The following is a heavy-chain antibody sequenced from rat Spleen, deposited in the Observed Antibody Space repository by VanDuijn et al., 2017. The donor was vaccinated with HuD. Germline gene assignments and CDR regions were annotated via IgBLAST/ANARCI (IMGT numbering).Heavy chain of an antibody. D-gene: IGHD5-1*01. Sequence: EVKLVESGGGLVQPGNSLTLSCVASGFTFSNYGMHWIRQAPTKGLEWVASINYDGGSTYYRDSVKGRFSISRDNAKSSLYLQMDSLGSEDTATYYCARQNWPYYFDYWGQGVMVTVSS. J-gene: IGHJ2*01. V-gene: IGHV5-29*01. CDR1: GFTFSNYG. CDR2: INYDGGST. CDR3: ARQNWPYYFDY.